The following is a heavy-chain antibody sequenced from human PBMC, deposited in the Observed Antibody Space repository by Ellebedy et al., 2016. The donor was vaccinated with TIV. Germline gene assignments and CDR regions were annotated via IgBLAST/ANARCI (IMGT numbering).Heavy chain of an antibody. J-gene: IGHJ4*02. V-gene: IGHV3-43*01. D-gene: IGHD4-17*01. CDR1: GFTFDAYT. Sequence: GESLKISCAASGFTFDAYTLHWVRQAPGKGLEWVSVIRWNGGSTDYGDSVKGRFIISRDNSKNSLYLEMNSLRSEDTALYYCAKDMGDGDYNLHSWGQGTLVIVSS. CDR3: AKDMGDGDYNLHS. CDR2: IRWNGGST.